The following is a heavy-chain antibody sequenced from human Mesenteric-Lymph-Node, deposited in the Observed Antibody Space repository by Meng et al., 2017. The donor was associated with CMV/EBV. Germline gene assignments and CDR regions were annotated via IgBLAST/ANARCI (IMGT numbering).Heavy chain of an antibody. Sequence: GESLKISCAASGFTFSSYAMHWVRQAPGKGQEWVAAISYDGTNKYYADSVKGRFTISRDNSKNTLYLQMNSLRAEDTAVYYCAKALWFGELLPGGDYWGQGTLVTVSS. CDR3: AKALWFGELLPGGDY. CDR2: ISYDGTNK. V-gene: IGHV3-30-3*01. D-gene: IGHD3-10*01. J-gene: IGHJ4*02. CDR1: GFTFSSYA.